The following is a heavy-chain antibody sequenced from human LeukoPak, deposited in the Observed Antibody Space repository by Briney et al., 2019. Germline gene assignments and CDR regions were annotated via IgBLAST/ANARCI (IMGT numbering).Heavy chain of an antibody. D-gene: IGHD3-22*01. J-gene: IGHJ4*02. CDR2: IIPIFGTA. CDR1: GGTFSSYA. Sequence: GASVKVSCKASGGTFSSYAISWVRQAPGQGLERMGGIIPIFGTANYAQKFQGRVTITTDESTSTAYMELSSLRSEDTAVYYCARASGNTYYYDSSGYYLFDYWGQGTLVTVSS. CDR3: ARASGNTYYYDSSGYYLFDY. V-gene: IGHV1-69*05.